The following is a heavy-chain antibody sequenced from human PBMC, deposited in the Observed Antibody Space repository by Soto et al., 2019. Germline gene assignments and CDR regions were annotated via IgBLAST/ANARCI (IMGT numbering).Heavy chain of an antibody. D-gene: IGHD6-13*01. V-gene: IGHV1-69*13. Sequence: SVKVSCKASGGTFSSYAISWVRQAPGQGLEWMGGIIPIFGTADYAQKFQGRVTITADESTSTAYMELSSLRSEDTAVYYCARGGAAAVGVPATEGHAPPGSYYFDYWGQGTLVTVSS. CDR2: IIPIFGTA. J-gene: IGHJ4*02. CDR3: ARGGAAAVGVPATEGHAPPGSYYFDY. CDR1: GGTFSSYA.